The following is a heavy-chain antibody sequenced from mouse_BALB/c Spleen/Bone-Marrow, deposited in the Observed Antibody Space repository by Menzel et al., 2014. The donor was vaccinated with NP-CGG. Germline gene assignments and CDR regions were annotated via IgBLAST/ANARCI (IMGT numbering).Heavy chain of an antibody. D-gene: IGHD2-4*01. CDR1: SYTFTDYA. CDR3: ARRDYDYAMDY. Sequence: VQLQESGPELVRPGVSVKISCKGSSYTFTDYAMHWVKQSHAKSLEWIGVISTYHGNTNYNQKFKGKATMTVDKSSSTAYMELARLTSEDSAVYYCARRDYDYAMDYWGQGTSVTVSS. V-gene: IGHV1-67*01. J-gene: IGHJ4*01. CDR2: ISTYHGNT.